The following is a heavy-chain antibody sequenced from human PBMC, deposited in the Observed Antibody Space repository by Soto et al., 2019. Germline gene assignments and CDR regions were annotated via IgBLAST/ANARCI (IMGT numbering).Heavy chain of an antibody. Sequence: GGSLRLSCVASRFTFSDHYMSWIRQAPGKGLEWVSYISGSGSTIYYADSVKGRFTISRDNARNSLYLQINSLRAEDTAAYYCARGIQEGYYYYYYMDFWGKGTTVTVSS. V-gene: IGHV3-11*01. J-gene: IGHJ6*03. CDR2: ISGSGSTI. CDR3: ARGIQEGYYYYYYMDF. CDR1: RFTFSDHY.